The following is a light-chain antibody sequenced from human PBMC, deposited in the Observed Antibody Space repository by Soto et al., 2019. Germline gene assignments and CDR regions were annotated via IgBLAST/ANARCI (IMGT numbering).Light chain of an antibody. CDR3: QQYDNLPIT. V-gene: IGKV1-33*01. Sequence: DIKMTQSPSSLSASVGDRVTITFQASQDISNYLNWYQQKPGKAPKLLIYDASNLETGVPSRFSGSGSGTDFTFSISSLQPEDIATYYCQQYDNLPITFGQGTRLEIK. CDR2: DAS. J-gene: IGKJ5*01. CDR1: QDISNY.